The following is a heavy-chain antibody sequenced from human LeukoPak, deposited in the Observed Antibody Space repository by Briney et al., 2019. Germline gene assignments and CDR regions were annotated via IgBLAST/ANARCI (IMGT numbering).Heavy chain of an antibody. CDR1: GGSISSYY. Sequence: SETLSLTCTVFGGSISSYYWSWIRQPPGKGLEWIGYIYYSGSTNYNPSLKSRVTISVDTSKNQFSLKLSSVTAADTAVYYCARDLGGPMDVWGKGTTVTVSS. J-gene: IGHJ6*03. D-gene: IGHD2-15*01. V-gene: IGHV4-59*01. CDR3: ARDLGGPMDV. CDR2: IYYSGST.